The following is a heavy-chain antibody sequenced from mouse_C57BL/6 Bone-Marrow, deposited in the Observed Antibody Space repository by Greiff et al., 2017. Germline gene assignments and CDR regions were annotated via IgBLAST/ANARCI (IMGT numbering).Heavy chain of an antibody. D-gene: IGHD1-1*01. V-gene: IGHV1-81*01. CDR2: IYPRSGNT. J-gene: IGHJ2*01. Sequence: QVQLKESGAELARPGASVKLSCKASGYTFTSYGISWVKQRTGQGLEWIGEIYPRSGNTYYNEKFKGKATLTADKSSSTAYMELRSLTSEDSAVYFCARERVYYGSSSFDYWGQGTTLTVSS. CDR1: GYTFTSYG. CDR3: ARERVYYGSSSFDY.